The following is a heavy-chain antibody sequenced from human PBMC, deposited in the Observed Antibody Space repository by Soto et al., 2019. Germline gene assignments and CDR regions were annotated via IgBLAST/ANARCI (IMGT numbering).Heavy chain of an antibody. V-gene: IGHV1-69*13. CDR3: AINAERNAQTFDF. Sequence: ASVKVSCKTSGGIFKNFDIGWVRQSPGQGLEWMGEIIPLFNATNYAQKFRGRVTVTADESTRTAYMELTRLTYDDTAVYFCAINAERNAQTFDFSGQGPLVTVSS. CDR1: GGIFKNFD. D-gene: IGHD2-2*01. CDR2: IIPLFNAT. J-gene: IGHJ4*02.